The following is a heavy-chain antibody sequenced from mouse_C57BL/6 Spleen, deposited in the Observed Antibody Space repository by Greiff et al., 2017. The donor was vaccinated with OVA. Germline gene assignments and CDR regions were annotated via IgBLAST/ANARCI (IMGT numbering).Heavy chain of an antibody. CDR3: ARFSGHEDWYFDV. CDR1: GYAFSSYW. CDR2: IYPGDGDT. Sequence: VKLQESGAELVKPGASVKLSCKASGYAFSSYWMNWVKQRPGKGLEWIGQIYPGDGDTNYNGKFKGKATLTADKSSSTAYMQLSSLTSEDSAVYFGARFSGHEDWYFDVWGTGTTVTVSS. V-gene: IGHV1-80*01. J-gene: IGHJ1*03. D-gene: IGHD3-1*01.